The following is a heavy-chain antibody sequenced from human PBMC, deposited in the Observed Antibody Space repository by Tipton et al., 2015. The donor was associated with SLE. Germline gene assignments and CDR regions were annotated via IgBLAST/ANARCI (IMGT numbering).Heavy chain of an antibody. Sequence: TLSLTCTVSGGSISSYYWSWIRQPPGKGLEWIGFIYNSGSTNYNPSLKSRVTISVDTSKNQFSLKLDSVTAADTAVYYCARGEGYYGSGSYQGWFDPWGQGTLVTVSS. V-gene: IGHV4-59*12. CDR2: IYNSGST. J-gene: IGHJ5*02. CDR3: ARGEGYYGSGSYQGWFDP. CDR1: GGSISSYY. D-gene: IGHD3-10*01.